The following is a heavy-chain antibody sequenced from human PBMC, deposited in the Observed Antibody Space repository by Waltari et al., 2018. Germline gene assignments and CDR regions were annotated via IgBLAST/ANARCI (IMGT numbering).Heavy chain of an antibody. CDR1: GFAFSRYW. V-gene: IGHV3-7*01. J-gene: IGHJ4*02. CDR2: INYDGSQK. Sequence: EVQLVESGGGLVQPGGSLRLSCGALGFAFSRYWMSRGRQTPGKGLQWVANINYDGSQKYYVDSVKGRFTISRDNAKNSVYLQMNSLRVEDSAVYYCAKSRGFEYWGQGALITVSS. D-gene: IGHD2-2*01. CDR3: AKSRGFEY.